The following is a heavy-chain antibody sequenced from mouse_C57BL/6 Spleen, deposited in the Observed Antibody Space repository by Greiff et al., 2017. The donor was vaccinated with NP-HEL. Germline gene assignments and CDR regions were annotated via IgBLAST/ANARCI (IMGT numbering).Heavy chain of an antibody. CDR1: GYTFTSYW. Sequence: QVQLQQPGAELVKPGASVKVSCKASGYTFTSYWMHWVKQRPGQGLEWIGRIHPSDSETNYNQKFKGTATMTVDKSSSTAYMQLSSLTSEDSAVYYCAIGAYGNYGYFDVWGTGTTVTVSS. J-gene: IGHJ1*03. D-gene: IGHD2-1*01. CDR3: AIGAYGNYGYFDV. CDR2: IHPSDSET. V-gene: IGHV1-74*01.